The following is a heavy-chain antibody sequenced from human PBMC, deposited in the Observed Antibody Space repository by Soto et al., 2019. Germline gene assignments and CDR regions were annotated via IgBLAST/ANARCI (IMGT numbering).Heavy chain of an antibody. CDR1: GYTFTGYY. CDR2: INPNSGGT. J-gene: IGHJ5*02. Sequence: ASVKVSCKASGYTFTGYYMHWVRQAPGQGLEWMGWINPNSGGTNYAQRFQGWVTMTRDTSISTAYMELSSVTAADTAVYYCARQPTTADIDLWFDPWGQGTLVTVSS. D-gene: IGHD2-2*01. V-gene: IGHV1-2*04. CDR3: ARQPTTADIDLWFDP.